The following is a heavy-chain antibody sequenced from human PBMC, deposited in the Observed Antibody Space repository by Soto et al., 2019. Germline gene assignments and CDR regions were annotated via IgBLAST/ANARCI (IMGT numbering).Heavy chain of an antibody. J-gene: IGHJ5*01. CDR1: GGTLSSFA. CDR2: IIPIFGTA. CDR3: ATDTSMFRGRIADTPGFDS. V-gene: IGHV1-69*18. Sequence: QVPLVQSGAEVKKPGSSVKVSCKASGGTLSSFAFTWVRQARGQGLEWMGRIIPIFGTANYALQFQGRVTITADESTGTVYMALRSLRSEDTAMYYCATDTSMFRGRIADTPGFDSWGQGTLVTVSS. D-gene: IGHD3-10*01.